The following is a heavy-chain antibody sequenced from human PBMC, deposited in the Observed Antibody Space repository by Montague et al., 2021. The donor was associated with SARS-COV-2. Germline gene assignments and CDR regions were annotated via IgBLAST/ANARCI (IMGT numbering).Heavy chain of an antibody. V-gene: IGHV4-4*07. CDR1: GGSISSYY. D-gene: IGHD3-3*01. CDR2: IYTSGST. Sequence: SETLSLTCTVSGGSISSYYWSWIRQPAGKGPEWIGRIYTSGSTNXNPSLKSRVTMSVDTSKNQFSLKLSSVTAADTAVYYCAREGGITIFGVVIGSPYYYYMDVWGKGTTVTVSS. J-gene: IGHJ6*03. CDR3: AREGGITIFGVVIGSPYYYYMDV.